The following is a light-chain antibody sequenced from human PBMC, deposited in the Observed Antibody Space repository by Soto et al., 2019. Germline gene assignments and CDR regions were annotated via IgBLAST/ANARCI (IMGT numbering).Light chain of an antibody. Sequence: DLPMTQSPSTLSASVGDRVIITCRASQSISTWLAWYQQRPGKAPKLLIYRASTLESGVPSRFSGGGSGTEFTLTISNLQPEDCATYYCQQSHAYPTTFGQGTKVEI. J-gene: IGKJ2*01. CDR2: RAS. CDR3: QQSHAYPTT. V-gene: IGKV1-5*03. CDR1: QSISTW.